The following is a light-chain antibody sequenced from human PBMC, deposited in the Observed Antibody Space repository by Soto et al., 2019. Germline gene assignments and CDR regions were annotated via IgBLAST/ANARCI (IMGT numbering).Light chain of an antibody. J-gene: IGLJ1*01. V-gene: IGLV2-14*03. CDR3: SSYTSSSTRV. CDR2: EVS. Sequence: SVLTQPASVSGSPGEWITISCPGTSSDVGAYDFVSWYQQHPDKAPKLMIYEVSNRPSGVSNRFSGSKSVNTATLTISGLQAEDEADYYCSSYTSSSTRVFGTGTKVTVL. CDR1: SSDVGAYDF.